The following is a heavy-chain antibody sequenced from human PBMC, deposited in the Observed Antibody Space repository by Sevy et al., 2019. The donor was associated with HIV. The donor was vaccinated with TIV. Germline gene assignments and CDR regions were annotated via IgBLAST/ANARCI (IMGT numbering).Heavy chain of an antibody. CDR3: TGAKAFGSTWFVP. CDR1: GYTFNNAW. Sequence: GGSLRLSCAASGYTFNNAWMSWVRQAPGKGLEWLGRIKSKTDGGSAEYASPVKGRFTISRDDSKSTLYLQMNRLRTEDTGVYYCTGAKAFGSTWFVPWGQGALVTVSS. V-gene: IGHV3-15*01. J-gene: IGHJ5*02. D-gene: IGHD1-26*01. CDR2: IKSKTDGGSA.